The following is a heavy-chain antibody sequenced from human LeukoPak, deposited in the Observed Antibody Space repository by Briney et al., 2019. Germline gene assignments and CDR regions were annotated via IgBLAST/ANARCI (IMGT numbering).Heavy chain of an antibody. Sequence: GGSLRLSCAASGFTFSGSWMSWVRQAPGKGLEWVASIKRDESAIFYLASVKGRFTISRDNARHLLFLQMNTLRAEDTAVYYCAKLLGDATTYDYWGQGALVTVSS. CDR3: AKLLGDATTYDY. V-gene: IGHV3-7*01. CDR2: IKRDESAI. J-gene: IGHJ4*02. CDR1: GFTFSGSW. D-gene: IGHD1-1*01.